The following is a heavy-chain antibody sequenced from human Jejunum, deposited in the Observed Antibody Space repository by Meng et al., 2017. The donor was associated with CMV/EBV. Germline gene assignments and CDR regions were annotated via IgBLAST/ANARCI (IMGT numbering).Heavy chain of an antibody. CDR2: IRSKAATYAT. CDR1: FSDSG. V-gene: IGHV3-73*01. Sequence: FSDSGMHWVRQASGEGLEWVGRIRSKAATYATAYAASVEGRFTISRDDSKNTAYLQMNSLKIEDTAVYYCARGSWNYYYYGMDVWGQGTTVTVSS. D-gene: IGHD3-10*01. J-gene: IGHJ6*02. CDR3: ARGSWNYYYYGMDV.